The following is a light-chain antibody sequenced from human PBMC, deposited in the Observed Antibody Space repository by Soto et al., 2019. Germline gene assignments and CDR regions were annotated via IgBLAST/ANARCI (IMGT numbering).Light chain of an antibody. Sequence: QSALTQPASVSGSPGQSITISCSGTSSDVGSYALVSWYQQHPGKAPKLMISEVSKRPSGVSNRFSGSRSGNTASLTISGLQAEDEADYYCCSYAGSTSLLFGGGTKATVL. CDR1: SSDVGSYAL. V-gene: IGLV2-23*01. CDR2: EVS. CDR3: CSYAGSTSLL. J-gene: IGLJ2*01.